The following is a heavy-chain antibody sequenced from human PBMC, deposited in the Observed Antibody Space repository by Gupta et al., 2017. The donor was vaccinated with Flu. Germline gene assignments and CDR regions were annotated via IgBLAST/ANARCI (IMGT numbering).Heavy chain of an antibody. J-gene: IGHJ5*02. V-gene: IGHV4-34*02. CDR2: VNHSGST. Sequence: QVRLQQWGAGLLKPSETLSLTCGVYGGSLSGSYWIWVRQPPGKGLEWIGEVNHSGSTRYNPSLKSRLTISVDTSKNQFSLKLSSVTDNDTALYFCATNLGGWYVWFDPWGQGTQVTVSS. D-gene: IGHD6-19*01. CDR3: ATNLGGWYVWFDP. CDR1: GGSLSGSY.